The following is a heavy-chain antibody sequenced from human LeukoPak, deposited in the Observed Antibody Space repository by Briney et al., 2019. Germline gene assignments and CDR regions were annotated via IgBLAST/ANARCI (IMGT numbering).Heavy chain of an antibody. CDR1: GCTFISYG. D-gene: IGHD2-8*01. V-gene: IGHV3-30*18. CDR2: ISKDGSDK. J-gene: IGHJ4*02. Sequence: GGSLRLSCAASGCTFISYGMHWVRQAPGKGLEWVAVISKDGSDKKYADSVKGRFIISRDNSRNTLYLQMNSLRAEDTAVYYCAKEYDGYWGQGTLVTVSS. CDR3: AKEYDGY.